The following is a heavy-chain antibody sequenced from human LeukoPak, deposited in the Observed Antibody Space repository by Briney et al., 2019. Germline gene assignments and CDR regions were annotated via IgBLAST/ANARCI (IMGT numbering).Heavy chain of an antibody. D-gene: IGHD5-24*01. CDR1: GFTFTDYY. CDR2: ISNSGSPT. CDR3: ARDREMATIRGDLYAFDI. Sequence: GGSLRLSCAASGFTFTDYYMSWIRQAPGKGLEWVSYISNSGSPTNYAGSVKGRLTLSRDNAKNSLYLQMNSLRAEDTAVYYCARDREMATIRGDLYAFDIWGQGTMVIVSS. J-gene: IGHJ3*02. V-gene: IGHV3-11*04.